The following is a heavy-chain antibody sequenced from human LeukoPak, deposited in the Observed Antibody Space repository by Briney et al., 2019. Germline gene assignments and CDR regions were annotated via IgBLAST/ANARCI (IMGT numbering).Heavy chain of an antibody. CDR2: INAGNGNT. D-gene: IGHD3-22*01. J-gene: IGHJ3*02. CDR3: ARPGAPDYYDSSGYGAFDI. CDR1: GYTFTSYA. V-gene: IGHV1-3*01. Sequence: ASVKVSCKASGYTFTSYAMHWVRQAPGQRLEWMGWINAGNGNTKYSQKFQGRVTMTRDTSTSTVYMELSSLRSEDTAVYYCARPGAPDYYDSSGYGAFDIWGQGTMVTVSS.